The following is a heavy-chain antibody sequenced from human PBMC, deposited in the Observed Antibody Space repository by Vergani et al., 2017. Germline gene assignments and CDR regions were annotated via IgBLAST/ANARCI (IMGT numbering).Heavy chain of an antibody. V-gene: IGHV1-69*01. CDR3: ARWVKQLYGHGWFDP. D-gene: IGHD6-13*01. J-gene: IGHJ5*02. Sequence: QVPLVQSGAEVKKPGSSVKVSCKASGGTFSSYAISWVRQAPGQGLERMGGIIPIFGTANYAQKFQGRATITADESTSTAYMELSSLRSEDTAVYYCARWVKQLYGHGWFDPWGQGTLVTVSS. CDR1: GGTFSSYA. CDR2: IIPIFGTA.